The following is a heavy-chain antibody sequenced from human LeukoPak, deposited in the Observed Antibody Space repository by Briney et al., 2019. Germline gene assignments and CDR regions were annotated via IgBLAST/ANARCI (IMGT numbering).Heavy chain of an antibody. V-gene: IGHV5-51*01. CDR3: ARARRCASSSCIHVF. D-gene: IGHD2-21*01. CDR1: GYSFTSHW. Sequence: GESLKISCKPSGYSFTSHWITWVRQMPGRGLEWMGIIFPGDFDTRYSPSFQSQVTISADKSISTAYLEWSSLTASDTAIYYCARARRCASSSCIHVFWGPGTQVTVSS. CDR2: IFPGDFDT. J-gene: IGHJ4*02.